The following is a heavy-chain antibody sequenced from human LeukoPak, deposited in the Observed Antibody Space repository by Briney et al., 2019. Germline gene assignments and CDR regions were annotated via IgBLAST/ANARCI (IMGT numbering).Heavy chain of an antibody. J-gene: IGHJ4*02. CDR3: ASSRILPGYSSGWSYFDY. CDR2: IYHGETT. V-gene: IGHV4-39*07. D-gene: IGHD6-19*01. Sequence: SQTLSLTCTVSGGSISSGSYYWGWIRQPPGKGLEWIGSIYHGETTYYNPSLKTRLTISLDTSKNQFSLKLGSVTAADTAVYYCASSRILPGYSSGWSYFDYWGQGTLVTVSS. CDR1: GGSISSGSYY.